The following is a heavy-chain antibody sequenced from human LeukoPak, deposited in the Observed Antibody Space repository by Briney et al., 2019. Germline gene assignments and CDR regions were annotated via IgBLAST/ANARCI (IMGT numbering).Heavy chain of an antibody. CDR3: ASQPYYFDCSGYYDY. Sequence: ASVKVSCKASGGTFSSYAISWVRQAPGQGLEWMGWINPNTGGTNYAQKFQGRVTMTRDTSISTTYMELSRLRSDDTAVYYCASQPYYFDCSGYYDYWGQGTLVTVSS. J-gene: IGHJ4*02. CDR2: INPNTGGT. V-gene: IGHV1-2*02. CDR1: GGTFSSYA. D-gene: IGHD3-22*01.